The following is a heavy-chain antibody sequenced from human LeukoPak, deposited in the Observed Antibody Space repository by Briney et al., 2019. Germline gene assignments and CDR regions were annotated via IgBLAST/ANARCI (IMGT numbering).Heavy chain of an antibody. D-gene: IGHD5/OR15-5a*01. Sequence: GGSLRLSCAASGFTFSASPIHWVRQASGKGLEWVGRIRSKAYSYATAYAESVKGRFTIFRDDSENTAYLQMNSLKTEDTAVYYCTRRVGDSYFYGMDVWGQGTPVTVSS. CDR3: TRRVGDSYFYGMDV. V-gene: IGHV3-73*01. CDR1: GFTFSASP. J-gene: IGHJ6*02. CDR2: IRSKAYSYAT.